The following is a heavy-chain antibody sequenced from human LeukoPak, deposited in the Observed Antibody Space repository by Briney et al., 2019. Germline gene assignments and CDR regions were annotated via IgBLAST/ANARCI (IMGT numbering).Heavy chain of an antibody. CDR3: TTERRRAVAGTPAFDI. Sequence: GGSLRLSCAASGFTFSNAWMSWVRQAPGKGLKWVGRIKSKTDGGTTDYAAPVKGRFTISRDDSKNTLYLQMNSLKTEDTAVYYCTTERRRAVAGTPAFDIWGQGTMVTVSS. CDR1: GFTFSNAW. J-gene: IGHJ3*02. D-gene: IGHD6-19*01. V-gene: IGHV3-15*01. CDR2: IKSKTDGGTT.